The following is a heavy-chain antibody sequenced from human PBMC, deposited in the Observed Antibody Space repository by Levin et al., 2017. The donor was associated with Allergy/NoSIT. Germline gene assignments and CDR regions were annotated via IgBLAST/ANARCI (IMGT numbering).Heavy chain of an antibody. CDR3: ARVSSGWSIDY. CDR1: GFTFSSHS. D-gene: IGHD6-19*01. Sequence: PGGSLRLSCAASGFTFSSHSMNWVRQAPGKGLEWVSYISASSSTIYYADSVKGRFTISRDYAKKSLDLQMKSLRDEDTVVYYCARVSSGWSIDYWGQGTLVAVSS. CDR2: ISASSSTI. J-gene: IGHJ4*02. V-gene: IGHV3-48*02.